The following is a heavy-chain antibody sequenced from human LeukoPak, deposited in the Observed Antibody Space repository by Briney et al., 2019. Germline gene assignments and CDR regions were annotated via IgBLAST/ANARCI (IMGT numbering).Heavy chain of an antibody. D-gene: IGHD3-10*01. CDR3: ARSRKGPSPMRSYYFDY. CDR2: IKQDGSEK. V-gene: IGHV3-7*01. J-gene: IGHJ4*02. Sequence: GGSLRLSCAASGFTFSSYWMSWVRQAPGKGLEWVANIKQDGSEKYYVDSVKGRFTISRDNAKNSLYLQTNSLRAEDTAVYYCARSRKGPSPMRSYYFDYWGQGTLVTVSS. CDR1: GFTFSSYW.